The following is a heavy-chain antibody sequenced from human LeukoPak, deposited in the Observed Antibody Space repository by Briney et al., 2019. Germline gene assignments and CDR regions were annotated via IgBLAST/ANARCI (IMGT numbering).Heavy chain of an antibody. CDR3: ARHRPVGAFDY. Sequence: SETLSLTWTGSGVSISSYYWSWIRQPPGKGLEGVGYIYYSGSNNDNPSLKSRVTISVHTSKNHFPLKVSSATAADTAVYDWARHRPVGAFDYWGQGNLVTVSS. CDR2: IYYSGSN. CDR1: GVSISSYY. V-gene: IGHV4-59*08. J-gene: IGHJ4*02. D-gene: IGHD4-17*01.